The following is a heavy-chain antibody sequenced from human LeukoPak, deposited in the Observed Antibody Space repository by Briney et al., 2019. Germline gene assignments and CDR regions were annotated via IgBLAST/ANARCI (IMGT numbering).Heavy chain of an antibody. CDR1: GFTFDDYA. CDR2: ISWNSGSI. Sequence: PGGSLRLSCAASGFTFDDYAMHWVRQAPGKGLEWVSGISWNSGSIGYADSVKGRFTISRDNAKNSLYLQMNSLRAEDTALYYCAKDMRSGYDSAFDIWGQGTMVTVSS. D-gene: IGHD5-12*01. J-gene: IGHJ3*02. CDR3: AKDMRSGYDSAFDI. V-gene: IGHV3-9*01.